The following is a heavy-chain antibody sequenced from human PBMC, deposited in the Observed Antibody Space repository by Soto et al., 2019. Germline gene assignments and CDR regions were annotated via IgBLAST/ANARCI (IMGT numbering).Heavy chain of an antibody. CDR2: IYYSGLT. CDR3: ARFRGTAILDY. J-gene: IGHJ4*02. CDR1: GGSVSSGRYY. Sequence: SETLSLTCTVSGGSVSSGRYYWSWIRQPPGKGLEWIGYIYYSGLTNYSPSLKSRVAISIDTSKNQFSLILSSVTAADTAVYYCARFRGTAILDYWGQGTLVTVSS. D-gene: IGHD2-21*02. V-gene: IGHV4-61*01.